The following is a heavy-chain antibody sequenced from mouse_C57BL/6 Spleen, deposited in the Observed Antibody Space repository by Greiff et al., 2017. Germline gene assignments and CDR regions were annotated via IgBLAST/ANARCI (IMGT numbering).Heavy chain of an antibody. V-gene: IGHV1-52*01. D-gene: IGHD2-4*01. CDR1: GYTFTSYW. J-gene: IGHJ1*03. Sequence: QQSCKASGYTFTSYWMHWVKQRPIQGLEWIGNIDPSDSETHYNQKFKDKATLTVDKSSSTAYMQLSSLTSEDSAVYYCARGGADDYDWYFDVWGTGTTVTVSS. CDR3: ARGGADDYDWYFDV. CDR2: IDPSDSET.